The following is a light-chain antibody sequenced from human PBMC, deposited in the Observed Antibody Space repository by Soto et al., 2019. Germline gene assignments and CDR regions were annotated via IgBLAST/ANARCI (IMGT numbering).Light chain of an antibody. CDR3: QQYNHWRSIS. CDR1: QSVNNNY. V-gene: IGKV3-20*01. CDR2: GAS. J-gene: IGKJ5*01. Sequence: IVLAQSPGPLSFSPGERAPPSFRTIQSVNNNYLAWYQQKPGQAPRLLIYGASSRATGIPDRFSGSGSGTDFTLTISSLQSEDFAVYYCQQYNHWRSISFGQGTRLEIK.